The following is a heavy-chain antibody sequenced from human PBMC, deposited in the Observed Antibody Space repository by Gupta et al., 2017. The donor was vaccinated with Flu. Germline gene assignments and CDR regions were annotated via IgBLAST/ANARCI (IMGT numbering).Heavy chain of an antibody. CDR2: IGGSGDNT. V-gene: IGHV3-23*01. CDR3: AKDRLPNNWLDP. D-gene: IGHD2-15*01. CDR1: GFSFSSFA. J-gene: IGHJ5*02. Sequence: EVQLLESGGGLVQRGGSLRLSCAASGFSFSSFAMSWVRRAPGKGLEWVSTIGGSGDNTYYADSVKGRFTISRDNSKNTLYLQMNSLRADDTAVYYCAKDRLPNNWLDPWGQGTLVTVSS.